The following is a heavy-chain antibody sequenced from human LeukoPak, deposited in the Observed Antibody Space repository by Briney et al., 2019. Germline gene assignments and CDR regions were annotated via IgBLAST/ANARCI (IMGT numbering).Heavy chain of an antibody. Sequence: ASVKVSCKASGGTFSSYAISWVRQAPGQGLEWMGGIIPIFGTANYAQKFQGRVTITADKSTSTAYMELSSLRSEDTAVYYCARVWVRRRDFDPWGQGTLVTVSS. CDR1: GGTFSSYA. CDR2: IIPIFGTA. J-gene: IGHJ5*02. CDR3: ARVWVRRRDFDP. V-gene: IGHV1-69*06. D-gene: IGHD3-16*01.